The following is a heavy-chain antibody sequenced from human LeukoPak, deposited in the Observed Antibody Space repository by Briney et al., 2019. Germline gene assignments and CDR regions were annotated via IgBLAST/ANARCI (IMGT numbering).Heavy chain of an antibody. D-gene: IGHD2-2*02. CDR3: ANALRGYCSSTSCYTGNWFDP. V-gene: IGHV3-23*01. CDR1: GFTFSSYA. J-gene: IGHJ5*02. Sequence: PRRSLRIYCATPGFTFSSYAMSCVRQAPGKRLEWVSAISGSGGSTYYADSVEGRFTISRDNSKNTLYLQMNSLRAEDTAVYYCANALRGYCSSTSCYTGNWFDPWGQGTLVTVSS. CDR2: ISGSGGST.